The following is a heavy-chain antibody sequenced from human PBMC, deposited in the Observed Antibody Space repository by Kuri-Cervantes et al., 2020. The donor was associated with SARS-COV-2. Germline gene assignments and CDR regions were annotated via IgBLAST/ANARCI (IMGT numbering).Heavy chain of an antibody. CDR3: ARVIVGATTPVSAFDI. Sequence: SLKISCAASGFTFDDYAMHWVRQAPGKGLEWVSGISWNSGSIGYADSVKGRFTISRDNAKNSLYLQMNSLRAEDTALYYCARVIVGATTPVSAFDIWGQGTMVTVSS. CDR1: GFTFDDYA. V-gene: IGHV3-9*01. D-gene: IGHD1-26*01. CDR2: ISWNSGSI. J-gene: IGHJ3*02.